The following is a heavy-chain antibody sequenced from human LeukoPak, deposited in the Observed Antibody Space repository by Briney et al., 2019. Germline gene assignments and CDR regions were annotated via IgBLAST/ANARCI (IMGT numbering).Heavy chain of an antibody. V-gene: IGHV4-34*01. CDR2: INHSGST. J-gene: IGHJ3*02. CDR1: GGSFSGYY. D-gene: IGHD2-15*01. Sequence: SETLSLTCAVYGGSFSGYYWSWIRQPPGKGLEWIGEINHSGSTNYNPSLKSRVTISVDTSKNQFSLKLSSVTAADTAVYYCARVGCRGGSCYPGAFDIWGQGTMVTASS. CDR3: ARVGCRGGSCYPGAFDI.